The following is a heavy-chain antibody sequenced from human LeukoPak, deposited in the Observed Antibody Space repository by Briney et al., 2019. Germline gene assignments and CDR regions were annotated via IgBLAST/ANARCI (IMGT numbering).Heavy chain of an antibody. J-gene: IGHJ4*02. V-gene: IGHV4-34*01. CDR3: ARGGYSYGFDY. D-gene: IGHD5-18*01. CDR1: GGSFSGYY. Sequence: PSETLSLTCAVYGGSFSGYYWSLIRQPPGKGLEWIGEINHSGSTNYNPSLKSRVTISVDTSKNQFSLKLSSVTAADTAVYYCARGGYSYGFDYWGQGTLVTVSS. CDR2: INHSGST.